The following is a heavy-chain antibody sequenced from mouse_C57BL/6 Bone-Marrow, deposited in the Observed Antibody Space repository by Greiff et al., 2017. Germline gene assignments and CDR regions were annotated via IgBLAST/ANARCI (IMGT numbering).Heavy chain of an antibody. CDR3: ARALGTVVAYYAMDF. CDR1: GYTFTSYW. D-gene: IGHD1-1*01. J-gene: IGHJ4*01. V-gene: IGHV1-72*01. CDR2: IDPNSGGT. Sequence: QVQLQQPGAELVKPGASVKLSCKASGYTFTSYWMHWVKQRPGRGLEWIGKIDPNSGGTKYNEKFKSKATLTVDQSSSTAYMQLSSLTPAYSSVYDCARALGTVVAYYAMDFWGQGTAVTVTA.